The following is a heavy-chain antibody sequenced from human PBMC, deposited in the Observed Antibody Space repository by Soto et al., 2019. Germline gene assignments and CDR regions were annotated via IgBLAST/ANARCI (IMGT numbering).Heavy chain of an antibody. J-gene: IGHJ2*01. CDR2: IIPIFGTA. D-gene: IGHD3-9*01. Sequence: QVQLVQSGAEVKKPGSSVKVSCKASGGTFSSYAISWVRQAPGQGLEWMGGIIPIFGTANYAQKFQGRVTITADESTSTAYMELSSLRSEDTAVYYCARSFYDILTGYYLYWYFDLWGRGTLVTVSS. CDR3: ARSFYDILTGYYLYWYFDL. CDR1: GGTFSSYA. V-gene: IGHV1-69*12.